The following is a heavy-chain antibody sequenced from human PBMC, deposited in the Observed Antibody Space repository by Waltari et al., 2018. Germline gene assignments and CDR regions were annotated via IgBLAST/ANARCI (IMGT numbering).Heavy chain of an antibody. D-gene: IGHD4-4*01. CDR3: AREGSHLTTVNDY. J-gene: IGHJ4*02. CDR2: INPRSGET. V-gene: IGHV1-2*02. Sequence: QEHLVQSGAEVKKPGASVRVSCKASGYTFTAYYIHWVRQAPGQGLEWMGWINPRSGETKHAQKFHGRVTMTRDTSINTAYMELSSLLFDDTAVYYGAREGSHLTTVNDYWGQGTLVIVSS. CDR1: GYTFTAYY.